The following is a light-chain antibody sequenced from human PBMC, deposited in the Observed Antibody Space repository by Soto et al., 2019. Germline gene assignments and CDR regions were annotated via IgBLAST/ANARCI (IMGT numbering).Light chain of an antibody. CDR2: GAS. J-gene: IGKJ3*01. CDR3: QQYNKWHLAFT. V-gene: IGKV3-15*01. CDR1: QSVSSS. Sequence: EIVMTQSPATLSVSPGEIATLSCRASQSVSSSLAWYQQKPGQAPRLLIYGASTRATGIPGRFSGSGSGPEFSITISRLQSEHFAGYYCQQYNKWHLAFTFGPGNQVDI.